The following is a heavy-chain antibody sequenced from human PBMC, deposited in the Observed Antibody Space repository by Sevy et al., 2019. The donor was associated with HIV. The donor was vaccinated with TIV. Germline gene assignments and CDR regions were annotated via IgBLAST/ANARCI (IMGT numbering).Heavy chain of an antibody. V-gene: IGHV3-7*03. D-gene: IGHD2-2*01. CDR2: IKQDGSEK. CDR1: GFTFSSYW. CDR3: ARDGDIVVVPAAMRGEYYYYYGMDV. J-gene: IGHJ6*02. Sequence: GGSLRLSCAASGFTFSSYWMSWVRQAPGKGLEWVANIKQDGSEKYYVDSVKGRFTISRDNAKNSLYLQMNSLRAEDTAVYYCARDGDIVVVPAAMRGEYYYYYGMDVWGQGTTVTVSS.